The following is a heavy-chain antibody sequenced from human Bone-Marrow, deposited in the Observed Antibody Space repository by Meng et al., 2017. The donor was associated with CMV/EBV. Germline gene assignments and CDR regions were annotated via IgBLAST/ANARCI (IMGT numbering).Heavy chain of an antibody. D-gene: IGHD3-3*01. Sequence: SVKVSCKASGGTFSSYAISWVRQAPGQGLEWMGGIIPIFGTANYAQKFQGRVTITTDESTSTAYMELSSLISDDTAVYYCARGNLDDGFWSGYLDYWGQGTLVTVSS. CDR2: IIPIFGTA. J-gene: IGHJ4*02. V-gene: IGHV1-69*05. CDR3: ARGNLDDGFWSGYLDY. CDR1: GGTFSSYA.